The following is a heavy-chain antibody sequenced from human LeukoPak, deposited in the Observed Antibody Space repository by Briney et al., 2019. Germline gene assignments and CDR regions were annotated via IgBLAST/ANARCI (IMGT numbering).Heavy chain of an antibody. CDR3: ATQPDGDYDRSDLAY. V-gene: IGHV1-69*13. D-gene: IGHD4-17*01. CDR1: GGTFSSYA. J-gene: IGHJ4*02. Sequence: GASVKVSCKASGGTFSSYAISWVRQAPGQGLEWMGGIIPIFGTANYAQKFQGRVTITADESTSTAYMELSSLRSEDTAVYYCATQPDGDYDRSDLAYWGQGTLVTVSS. CDR2: IIPIFGTA.